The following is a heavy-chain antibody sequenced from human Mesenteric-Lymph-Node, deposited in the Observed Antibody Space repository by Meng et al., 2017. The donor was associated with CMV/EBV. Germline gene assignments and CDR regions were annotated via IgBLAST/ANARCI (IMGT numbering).Heavy chain of an antibody. Sequence: GESLKISCAASGFTFSSYAMTWVRQAPGEGLEWVSAISGSGASTYYSDPVKGRFTVSRDNSKNTLYLQMSSLRAEDTAVYYCAKDRGRQGIYYLDDWGQGTLVTVSS. D-gene: IGHD1-26*01. J-gene: IGHJ4*02. CDR3: AKDRGRQGIYYLDD. CDR1: GFTFSSYA. V-gene: IGHV3-23*01. CDR2: ISGSGAST.